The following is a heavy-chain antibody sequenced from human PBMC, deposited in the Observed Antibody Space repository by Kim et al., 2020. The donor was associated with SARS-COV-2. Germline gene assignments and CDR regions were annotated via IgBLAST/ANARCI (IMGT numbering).Heavy chain of an antibody. CDR2: ISYDGSNK. Sequence: GGSLRLSCAASGFTFSSYGMHWVRQAPGKGLEWVAVISYDGSNKYYADSVKGRFTISRDNSKNTLYLQMNSLRAEDTAVYYCAKEGLERDFDYWGQGNL. CDR3: AKEGLERDFDY. CDR1: GFTFSSYG. D-gene: IGHD6-25*01. V-gene: IGHV3-30*18. J-gene: IGHJ4*02.